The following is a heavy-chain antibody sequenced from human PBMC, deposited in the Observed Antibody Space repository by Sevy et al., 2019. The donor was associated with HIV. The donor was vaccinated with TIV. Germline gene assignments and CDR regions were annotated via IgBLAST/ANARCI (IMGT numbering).Heavy chain of an antibody. CDR2: IIPIFGTA. CDR1: GGTFSSYA. D-gene: IGHD6-19*01. J-gene: IGHJ4*02. CDR3: ARVLKSSGPSYFDY. V-gene: IGHV1-69*06. Sequence: ASVKVSCKASGGTFSSYAISWVRQAPGQGLEWMGGIIPIFGTANYAQKFQGRVTITADKSMSTAYMELGSLRSEDTAVYYCARVLKSSGPSYFDYWGQGTLVTVSS.